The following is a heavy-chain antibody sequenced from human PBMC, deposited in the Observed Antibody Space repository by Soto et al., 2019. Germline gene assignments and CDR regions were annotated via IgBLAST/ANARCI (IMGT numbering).Heavy chain of an antibody. V-gene: IGHV1-46*01. D-gene: IGHD3-10*02. Sequence: ASVKVSCKASGYSVTAYYMHWLRQALGQAFEWMGIINPGDHSTLYSHNFQGTVAMTSDTYTSTVYLDLSSLRYEDNALHYCARSYVQSRTIDYWGQGTLVTVSS. CDR2: INPGDHST. J-gene: IGHJ4*02. CDR3: ARSYVQSRTIDY. CDR1: GYSVTAYY.